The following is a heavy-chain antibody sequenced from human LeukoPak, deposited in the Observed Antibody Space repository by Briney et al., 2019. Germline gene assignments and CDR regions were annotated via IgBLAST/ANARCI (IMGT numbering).Heavy chain of an antibody. D-gene: IGHD2/OR15-2a*01. CDR3: ARDRGGNSGSFEY. CDR2: ISSSGSTI. Sequence: GRSLRLSCAASGYTFSTYEMYWVLQAPGKGLEWISYISSSGSTIYYADSVKGRFTISRDNAKNSLYLQMNSLRVEDTAIYYCARDRGGNSGSFEYWGQGSLVTVSS. CDR1: GYTFSTYE. J-gene: IGHJ4*02. V-gene: IGHV3-48*03.